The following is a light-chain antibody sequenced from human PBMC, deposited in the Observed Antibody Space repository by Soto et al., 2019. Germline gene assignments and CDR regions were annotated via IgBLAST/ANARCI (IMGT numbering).Light chain of an antibody. CDR1: QTGNNN. V-gene: IGKV3D-15*01. CDR3: QQYDNWPVT. J-gene: IGKJ4*01. CDR2: GVY. Sequence: IVLTQSPGTLSLSPGERATLSCRASQTGNNNYLAWYQHKSGQAPRLLIYGVYTRASGIPDRFSGSGSGTEFTLTINSLQSEDFAIYYCQQYDNWPVTFGGGNKVDIK.